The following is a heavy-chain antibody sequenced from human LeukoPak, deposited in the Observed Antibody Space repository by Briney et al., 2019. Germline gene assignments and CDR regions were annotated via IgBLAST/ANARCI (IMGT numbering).Heavy chain of an antibody. CDR3: ARDQILEWLSLSGMDV. D-gene: IGHD3-3*01. J-gene: IGHJ6*02. CDR2: INSDGSST. CDR1: GFTFSSYW. V-gene: IGHV3-74*01. Sequence: GGSLRLSCAASGFTFSSYWMHWVPQAPGKGLVWISRINSDGSSTSYADSVKGRFTISRDNAKNTLYLQMNSLRAEDTAVYYCARDQILEWLSLSGMDVWGQGTTVTVSS.